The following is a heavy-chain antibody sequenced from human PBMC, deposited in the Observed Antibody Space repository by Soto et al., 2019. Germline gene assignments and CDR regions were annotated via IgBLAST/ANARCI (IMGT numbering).Heavy chain of an antibody. V-gene: IGHV1-3*01. CDR3: ARACSSTSCRTNYYYYYYMDV. CDR2: INAGNGNT. J-gene: IGHJ6*03. Sequence: ASVKVSCKASGYTFTSYAMHWVRQAPGQRLEWMGWINAGNGNTKYSQKFQGRVTITRDTSASTAYMELSSLRSEDTAVYYCARACSSTSCRTNYYYYYYMDVWGKGTTVTVS. CDR1: GYTFTSYA. D-gene: IGHD2-2*01.